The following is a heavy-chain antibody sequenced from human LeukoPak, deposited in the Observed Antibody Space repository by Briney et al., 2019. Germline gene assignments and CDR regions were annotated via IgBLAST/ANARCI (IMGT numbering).Heavy chain of an antibody. CDR1: GDSINKYF. CDR2: ISHSGNT. D-gene: IGHD1-1*01. Sequence: SETLSLTCTVSGDSINKYFWSWLRQSPGKGLEWIGYISHSGNTNYHPSLKSRVTISLDKSNNQFSLRLSSVTAADTAVYYCARAGPENLNWRYYIDIWGQGNLVTVSS. CDR3: ARAGPENLNWRYYIDI. J-gene: IGHJ4*02. V-gene: IGHV4-59*01.